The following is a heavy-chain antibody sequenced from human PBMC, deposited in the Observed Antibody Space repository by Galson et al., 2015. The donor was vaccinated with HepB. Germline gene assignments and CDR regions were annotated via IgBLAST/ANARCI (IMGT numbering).Heavy chain of an antibody. CDR3: ARDGSYYYYYGMDV. CDR2: ISSSSSYT. Sequence: SLRLSCAASGFTFSDYYMSWIRQAPGKGLEWVSYISSSSSYTNYADSVKGRFTISRDNAKNSLYLQMNSLRAEDTAVYYCARDGSYYYYYGMDVWGQGTTVTVSS. V-gene: IGHV3-11*06. D-gene: IGHD2-15*01. CDR1: GFTFSDYY. J-gene: IGHJ6*02.